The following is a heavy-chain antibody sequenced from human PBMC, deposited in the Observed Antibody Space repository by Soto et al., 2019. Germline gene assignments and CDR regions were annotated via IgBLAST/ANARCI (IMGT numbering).Heavy chain of an antibody. D-gene: IGHD2-15*01. CDR2: ISWNSGSR. Sequence: EVQLVESGGGLVQPGRSLRLSCAASGFTFDDYAMHWVRQAPGKGLEWVSGISWNSGSRGYADSVKGRFTISRDNAKNSLDLQMNSLRAEDTALYYCAKGPGGGGYCSGGSCYYFDYWGQGTLVTVSS. J-gene: IGHJ4*02. CDR1: GFTFDDYA. V-gene: IGHV3-9*01. CDR3: AKGPGGGGYCSGGSCYYFDY.